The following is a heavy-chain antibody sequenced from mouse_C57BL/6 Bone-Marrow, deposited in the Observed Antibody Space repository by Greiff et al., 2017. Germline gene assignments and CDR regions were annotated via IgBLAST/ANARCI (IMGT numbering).Heavy chain of an antibody. D-gene: IGHD2-2*01. J-gene: IGHJ3*01. CDR1: GYTFTSYW. CDR2: INPSNGGT. Sequence: ASGYTFTSYWMHWVKQRPGQGLEWIGNINPSNGGTNYNEKFKSKATLTVDKSSSTAYMQLSSLTSEDSAVYYCARFYGYSRGFAYWGQGTLVTVSA. V-gene: IGHV1-53*01. CDR3: ARFYGYSRGFAY.